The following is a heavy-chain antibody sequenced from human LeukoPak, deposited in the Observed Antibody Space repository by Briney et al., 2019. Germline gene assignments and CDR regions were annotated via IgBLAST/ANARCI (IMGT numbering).Heavy chain of an antibody. V-gene: IGHV3-7*01. CDR2: IKQDGSEK. J-gene: IGHJ3*02. CDR1: GFTFSSYW. D-gene: IGHD3-10*01. CDR3: AREYRTMVRGVQVWLDAFDI. Sequence: GGSLRLSCAASGFTFSSYWMSWVRQATGKGLEWVANIKQDGSEKYYVDSVKGRFTISRDNAKNSLYLQMNSLRAEDTAVYYCAREYRTMVRGVQVWLDAFDIWGQGTMVTVSS.